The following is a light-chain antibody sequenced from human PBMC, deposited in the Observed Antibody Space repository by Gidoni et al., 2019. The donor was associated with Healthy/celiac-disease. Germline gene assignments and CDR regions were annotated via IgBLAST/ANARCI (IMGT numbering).Light chain of an antibody. V-gene: IGKV1-39*01. Sequence: DIQMTQSPSSLSESVGDRVTIPCRASQNISNYLNWYQHKPGKAPKLLFYVASSLQSGVPSRFSGSGAGTDFTLTISSLQPEDFATYYCQQSYSTPPTFXXXTKVEIK. J-gene: IGKJ1*01. CDR2: VAS. CDR3: QQSYSTPPT. CDR1: QNISNY.